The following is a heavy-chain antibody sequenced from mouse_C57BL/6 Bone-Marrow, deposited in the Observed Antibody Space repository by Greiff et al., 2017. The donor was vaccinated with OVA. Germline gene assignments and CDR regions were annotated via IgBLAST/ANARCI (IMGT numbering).Heavy chain of an antibody. Sequence: EVQVVESGEGLVKPGGSLKLSCAASGFTFSSYAMSWVRQTPEKRLEWVAYISSGGDYIYYADTVKGRFTISRDNARNTLYLQMSSLKSEDTAMYYCTRDAYDYDVAMDYWGQGTSVTVSS. J-gene: IGHJ4*01. D-gene: IGHD2-4*01. V-gene: IGHV5-9-1*02. CDR1: GFTFSSYA. CDR3: TRDAYDYDVAMDY. CDR2: ISSGGDYI.